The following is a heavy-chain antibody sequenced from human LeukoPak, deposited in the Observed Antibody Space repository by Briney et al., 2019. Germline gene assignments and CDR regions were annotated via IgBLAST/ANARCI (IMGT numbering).Heavy chain of an antibody. Sequence: SETLSLTCTVSGDSISSYYWSWIRQPPGKGLEWIGYIYYSGSTNYNPSLKSRVTISIDRSKNQFSLKLSSVTAADTAVYYCARVGWASHWFDPWGQGTLVTVSS. V-gene: IGHV4-59*01. CDR2: IYYSGST. CDR3: ARVGWASHWFDP. J-gene: IGHJ5*02. D-gene: IGHD6-19*01. CDR1: GDSISSYY.